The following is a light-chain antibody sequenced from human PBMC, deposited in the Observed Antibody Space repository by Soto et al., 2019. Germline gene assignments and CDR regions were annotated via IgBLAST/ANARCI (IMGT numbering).Light chain of an antibody. Sequence: DIQMTQSPSAMSASVGDRVTITCRASQDITNYLVWFQQKPGTVPKRLIYAASSLQSGVPSRFSGSRSGTEFTLTISSLQPKDFATYYCLQHNSYPLTFGGGTKVEIK. CDR3: LQHNSYPLT. V-gene: IGKV1-17*03. J-gene: IGKJ4*01. CDR2: AAS. CDR1: QDITNY.